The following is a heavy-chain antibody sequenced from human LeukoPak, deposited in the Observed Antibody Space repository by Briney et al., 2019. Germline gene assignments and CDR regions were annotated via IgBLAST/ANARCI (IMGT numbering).Heavy chain of an antibody. CDR1: RYTLTDLS. V-gene: IGHV1-24*01. Sequence: ASVKVSCKCARYTLTDLSLHWVRQAPGKGLERVGGFDPEDGETIYAQKFQGRVTMTEDTSTDTAYMELSSLRSEDTAVYYCATDGRMRYFDWWLWGQGTLVTVSS. CDR3: ATDGRMRYFDWWL. D-gene: IGHD3-9*01. J-gene: IGHJ4*02. CDR2: FDPEDGET.